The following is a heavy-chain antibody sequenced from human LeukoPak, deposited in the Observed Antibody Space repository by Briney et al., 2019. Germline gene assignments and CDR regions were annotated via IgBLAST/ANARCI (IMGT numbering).Heavy chain of an antibody. Sequence: PSETLSLTCSVSGGSIGSGGYHWSWIRQHPGTGLEWIGYIYYSGSTYYNPSLKSRLTISVDTSKNQFSLKLTSVTAADTAVYFCARGQSYRKSQNWFGPWGQGTLVTVSS. CDR1: GGSIGSGGYH. D-gene: IGHD4-11*01. CDR2: IYYSGST. V-gene: IGHV4-31*03. J-gene: IGHJ5*02. CDR3: ARGQSYRKSQNWFGP.